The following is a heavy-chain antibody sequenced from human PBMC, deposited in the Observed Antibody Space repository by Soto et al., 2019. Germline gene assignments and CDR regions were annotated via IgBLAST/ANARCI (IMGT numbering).Heavy chain of an antibody. CDR2: ISSSGSTI. CDR3: ARVSVQLAPIDAFDI. Sequence: GGSLRLSCAASGFTFSDYYMSWIRQAPGKGLEWVSYISSSGSTIYYADSVKGRFTISRDNAKNSLYLQMNSLRAEDTAVYYCARVSVQLAPIDAFDIWGQGTMVTVSS. D-gene: IGHD6-6*01. CDR1: GFTFSDYY. J-gene: IGHJ3*02. V-gene: IGHV3-11*01.